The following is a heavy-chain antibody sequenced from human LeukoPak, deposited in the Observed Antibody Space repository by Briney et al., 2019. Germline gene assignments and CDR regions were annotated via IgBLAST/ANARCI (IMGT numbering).Heavy chain of an antibody. V-gene: IGHV3-15*01. Sequence: GGSLRLSCAASGFTFSNAGMSWVRQAPGKGLEWVGRIKSKTDGGTTDYAAPVKGRFTISRDDSKNTLYLQMNSLKTEDTAVYYCTGIDYGAPYYFDYWGQGTLVTVSS. CDR1: GFTFSNAG. J-gene: IGHJ4*02. CDR3: TGIDYGAPYYFDY. CDR2: IKSKTDGGTT. D-gene: IGHD4-17*01.